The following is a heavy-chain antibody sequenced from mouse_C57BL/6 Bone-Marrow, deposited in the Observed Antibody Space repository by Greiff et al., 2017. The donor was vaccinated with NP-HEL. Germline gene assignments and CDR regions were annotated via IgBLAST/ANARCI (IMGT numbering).Heavy chain of an antibody. D-gene: IGHD1-1*01. J-gene: IGHJ1*03. CDR2: IYPGSGNT. CDR3: ARRTLYYYGSSPYWYFDV. CDR1: GYTFTDYY. V-gene: IGHV1-76*01. Sequence: QVQLKQSGAELVRPGASVKLSCKASGYTFTDYYINWVKQRPGQGLEWIARIYPGSGNTYYNEKFKGKATLTAEKSSSTAYMQLSRLTSEDSAVYFWARRTLYYYGSSPYWYFDVWGTGTTVTVSS.